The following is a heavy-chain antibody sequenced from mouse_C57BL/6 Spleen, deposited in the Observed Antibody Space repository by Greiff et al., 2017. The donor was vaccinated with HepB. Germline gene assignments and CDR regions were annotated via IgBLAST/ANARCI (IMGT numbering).Heavy chain of an antibody. J-gene: IGHJ3*01. V-gene: IGHV3-6*01. CDR3: AREDYSNYPWFAD. D-gene: IGHD2-5*01. CDR2: ISYDGSN. Sequence: EVQLQQSGPGLVKPSQSLSLTCSVTGYSITSGYYWNWIRQFPGNKLEWMGYISYDGSNNYNPSLKNRISITRDTSKNQFFLKLNSVTTEDTATYYCAREDYSNYPWFADWGQGTLVTVSA. CDR1: GYSITSGYY.